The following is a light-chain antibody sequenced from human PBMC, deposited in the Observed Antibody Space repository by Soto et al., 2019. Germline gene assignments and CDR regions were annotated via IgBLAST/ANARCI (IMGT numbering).Light chain of an antibody. CDR1: QSISSY. V-gene: IGKV1-39*01. J-gene: IGKJ1*01. CDR3: QQSYSTPWT. CDR2: AAS. Sequence: IQMTQSPSSLPSSVGDRVTITCRASQSISSYLNWYQQKPGKAPKLLIYAASSFQSGAPSRFSGSGSGTDFTLTISSLQPEDFATYYCQQSYSTPWTFGQGTKVDIK.